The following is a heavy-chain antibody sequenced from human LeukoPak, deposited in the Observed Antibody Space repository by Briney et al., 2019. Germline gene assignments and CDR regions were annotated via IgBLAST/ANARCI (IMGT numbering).Heavy chain of an antibody. J-gene: IGHJ5*02. V-gene: IGHV1-2*02. CDR2: LNTKTGGT. CDR3: AIDRPGYSSYFDP. D-gene: IGHD5-12*01. CDR1: GYSFTDYH. Sequence: ASVKLSCKASGYSFTDYHMHWVRQAPGQGLEWMGWLNTKTGGTNYAQTVQGRVTLTRDTSISTAYMEMSSLRSDDTAVYYCAIDRPGYSSYFDPWGQGTLVTVSS.